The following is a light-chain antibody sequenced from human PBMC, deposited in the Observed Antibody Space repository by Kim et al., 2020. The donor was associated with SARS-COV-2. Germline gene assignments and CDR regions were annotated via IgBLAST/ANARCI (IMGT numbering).Light chain of an antibody. CDR2: EDN. V-gene: IGLV6-57*03. CDR3: QSYDSSNHVV. J-gene: IGLJ2*01. CDR1: SGSIASNY. Sequence: KTLTISVTRSSGSIASNYVQWYQQRPGSAPTTVIYEDNQRPSGVPDRFSGSIDSSSNSASLTISGLKTEDEADYYCQSYDSSNHVVFGGGTQLTVL.